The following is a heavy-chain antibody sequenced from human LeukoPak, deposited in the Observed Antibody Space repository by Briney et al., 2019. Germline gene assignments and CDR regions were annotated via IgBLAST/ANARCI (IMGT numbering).Heavy chain of an antibody. D-gene: IGHD1-26*01. J-gene: IGHJ4*02. Sequence: GGSLRLSCAASGFTFSSYWMSRVRQAPGKGLEWVANIKQDGSEKYYVDSVKGRFTISRDNAKNSLYLQMNSLRAEDTAVYYCAKDRPLYSGSQHFDYWGQGTLVTVPS. V-gene: IGHV3-7*04. CDR1: GFTFSSYW. CDR2: IKQDGSEK. CDR3: AKDRPLYSGSQHFDY.